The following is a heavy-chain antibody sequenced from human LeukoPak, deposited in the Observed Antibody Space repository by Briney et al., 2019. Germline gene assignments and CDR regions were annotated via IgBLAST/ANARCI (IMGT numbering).Heavy chain of an antibody. Sequence: ASVKVSCKASGYTFSGFYIDWVRQAPGQGLEWMGWINPNSGGTNYAQKFQGRVTMTRDTSISTAYMELSRLRSDDTAVYYCASREGGVSPLDAFDIWGQGTMVTVSS. CDR3: ASREGGVSPLDAFDI. CDR1: GYTFSGFY. D-gene: IGHD3-3*01. CDR2: INPNSGGT. J-gene: IGHJ3*02. V-gene: IGHV1-2*02.